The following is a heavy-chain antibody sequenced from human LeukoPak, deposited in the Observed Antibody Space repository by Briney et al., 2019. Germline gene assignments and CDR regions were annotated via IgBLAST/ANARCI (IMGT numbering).Heavy chain of an antibody. J-gene: IGHJ4*02. Sequence: ASVKVSCKASGYTFTSYGISWVRQAPGQGLEWMGWISAYNGNTNYAQKLQGRVTMTTDTSTSTAYMELRSLRSDDTAVYYCAREREGIRLGGLSYSDYWGQGTLVTVSS. CDR3: AREREGIRLGGLSYSDY. V-gene: IGHV1-18*01. D-gene: IGHD3-16*02. CDR2: ISAYNGNT. CDR1: GYTFTSYG.